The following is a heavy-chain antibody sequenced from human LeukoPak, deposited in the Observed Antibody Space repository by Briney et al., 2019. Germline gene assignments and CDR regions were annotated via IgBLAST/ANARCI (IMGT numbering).Heavy chain of an antibody. Sequence: PGGSLRLSCAASGFTFSSYAMHWVRQAPGKGPEWVAVISYDGSNKYYADSVKGRFTISRDNSKNTLYLQMNSLRAEDTAVYYCARDLLSWGWVRGVMVEQRGFGYWGQGTLVTVSS. CDR2: ISYDGSNK. J-gene: IGHJ4*02. CDR1: GFTFSSYA. V-gene: IGHV3-30-3*01. D-gene: IGHD3-10*01. CDR3: ARDLLSWGWVRGVMVEQRGFGY.